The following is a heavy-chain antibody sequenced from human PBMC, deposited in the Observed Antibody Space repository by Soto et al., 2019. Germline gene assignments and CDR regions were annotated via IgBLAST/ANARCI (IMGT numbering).Heavy chain of an antibody. CDR3: ARVRDSSGYYAYFDY. Sequence: QVQLVQSGAEVKKPGASVKVSCKASGYTFTSYYMHWVRQAPGQGLEWMGIINPSGGSTSYAQKFQGKVTMTRDTSTNTVYMELSNLRSEDTAMYYCARVRDSSGYYAYFDYWGQGTLVTVSS. CDR1: GYTFTSYY. J-gene: IGHJ4*02. D-gene: IGHD3-22*01. V-gene: IGHV1-46*01. CDR2: INPSGGST.